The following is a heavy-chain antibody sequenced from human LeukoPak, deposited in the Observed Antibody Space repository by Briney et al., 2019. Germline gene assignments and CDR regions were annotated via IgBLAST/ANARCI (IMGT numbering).Heavy chain of an antibody. Sequence: SETLSLTCTVSGGSISGDYWSWIRQSPGKGLESIGYMFYSRNSGSSNYNPSLKSRATISGDTSQNQFSLRLSSVTAADTAVYYCARGSPYYDILTGLLSFDIWGQGTMVTVSS. V-gene: IGHV4-59*01. CDR3: ARGSPYYDILTGLLSFDI. D-gene: IGHD3-9*01. CDR1: GGSISGDY. J-gene: IGHJ3*02. CDR2: MFYSRNSGSS.